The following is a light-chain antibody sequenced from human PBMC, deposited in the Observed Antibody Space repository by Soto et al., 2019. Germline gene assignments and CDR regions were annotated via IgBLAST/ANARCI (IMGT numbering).Light chain of an antibody. Sequence: EIVMTQSPATLSVSPGERATLSCRASQSVSSNLAWYQQKPGQAPRLLIYGASTRATGIPATFSGSGSGTECTLTIISMQAEDFAVYYCQQYNNRPPFTFGPGTKVDSK. V-gene: IGKV3-15*01. CDR1: QSVSSN. CDR3: QQYNNRPPFT. CDR2: GAS. J-gene: IGKJ3*01.